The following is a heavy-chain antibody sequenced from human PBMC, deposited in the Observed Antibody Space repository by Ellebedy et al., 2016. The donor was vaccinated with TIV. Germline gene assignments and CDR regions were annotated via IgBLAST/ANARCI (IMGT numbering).Heavy chain of an antibody. Sequence: ASVKVSXXASGGTFSSYAISWVRQPPGQGLEWMGIINPSGGSTSYAQKFQGRVTMTRDTSTSTVYMELSSLRSEDTAVYYCARATDLQWLVHFDYWGQGTLVTVSS. V-gene: IGHV1-46*01. CDR1: GGTFSSYA. D-gene: IGHD6-19*01. CDR2: INPSGGST. J-gene: IGHJ4*02. CDR3: ARATDLQWLVHFDY.